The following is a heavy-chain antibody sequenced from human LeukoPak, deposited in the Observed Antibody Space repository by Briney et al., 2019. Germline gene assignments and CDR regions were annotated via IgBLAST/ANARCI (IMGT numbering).Heavy chain of an antibody. CDR3: ARGPGYCSSTSCYYYYYYMDV. V-gene: IGHV4-61*02. D-gene: IGHD2-2*01. J-gene: IGHJ6*03. CDR2: IYTSGST. CDR1: GGSISSGSYY. Sequence: SETLSLTCTVSGGSISSGSYYWRWIRQPAGKGLEWIGRIYTSGSTNYNPSLKSRVTISVDTSKNQFSLELSSVTAADTAVHYCARGPGYCSSTSCYYYYYYMDVWGKGTTVTVSS.